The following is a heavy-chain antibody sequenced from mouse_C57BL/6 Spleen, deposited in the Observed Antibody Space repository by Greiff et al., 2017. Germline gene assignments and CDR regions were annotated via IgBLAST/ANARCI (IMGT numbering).Heavy chain of an antibody. CDR1: GYTFTDYY. V-gene: IGHV1-26*01. Sequence: EVQLQQSGPELVKPGASVKISCKASGYTFTDYYMNWVKQSHGKSLEWIGDINPNNGGTSYNQKFKGKATLTVDKSSSTAYMELRSLTSEDSAVYYCAGGRVYYFDYGGQGTTLTVSS. J-gene: IGHJ2*01. CDR2: INPNNGGT. CDR3: AGGRVYYFDY.